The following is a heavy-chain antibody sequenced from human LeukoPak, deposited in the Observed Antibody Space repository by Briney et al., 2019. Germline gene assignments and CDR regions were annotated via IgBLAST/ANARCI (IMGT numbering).Heavy chain of an antibody. CDR1: GGTFSSYA. CDR3: ARADYGDYGHWFDP. J-gene: IGHJ5*02. Sequence: SVKVSCKASGGTFSSYAISWVRQAPGQGLEWMGGIISIFGTANYAQKFQGRVTITADKSTSTAYMELSSLRSEDTAVYYCARADYGDYGHWFDPWGQGTLVTVSS. CDR2: IISIFGTA. V-gene: IGHV1-69*06. D-gene: IGHD4-17*01.